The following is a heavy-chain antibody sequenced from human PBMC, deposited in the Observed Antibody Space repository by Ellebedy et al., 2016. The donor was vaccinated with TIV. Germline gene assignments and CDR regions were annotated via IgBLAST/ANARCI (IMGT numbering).Heavy chain of an antibody. V-gene: IGHV3-49*03. CDR2: IRSKVYGGTA. CDR3: ARKKTTVVMFDY. D-gene: IGHD4-23*01. Sequence: PGGSLRLSCSASGFTFGDFGMVWFRQAPGKGLEWLGFIRSKVYGGTADYAASVNGRFTISRDDSKGIAYLQMNSLKTEDTDLYYCARKKTTVVMFDYWGQGTLATVSS. J-gene: IGHJ4*02. CDR1: GFTFGDFG.